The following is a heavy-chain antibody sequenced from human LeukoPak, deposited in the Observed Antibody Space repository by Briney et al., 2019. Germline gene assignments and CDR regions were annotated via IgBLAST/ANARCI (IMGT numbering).Heavy chain of an antibody. CDR3: AKAAYYYDSSGYTS. Sequence: SLRLSCAASGFTFDDYAMHWVRQAPGKGLEWVSGISWNSGSIGYADSVKGRFTISRDNAKNSLYLQMNSLRAEDTALYYCAKAAYYYDSSGYTSWGQGTLVTVSS. V-gene: IGHV3-9*01. D-gene: IGHD3-22*01. J-gene: IGHJ5*02. CDR1: GFTFDDYA. CDR2: ISWNSGSI.